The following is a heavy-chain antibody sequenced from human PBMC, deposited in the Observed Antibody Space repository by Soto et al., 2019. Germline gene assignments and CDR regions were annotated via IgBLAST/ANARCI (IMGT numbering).Heavy chain of an antibody. CDR1: GGSISRSSYY. Sequence: QLQLQESGPGLVKPSETLSRTCTVSGGSISRSSYYWGWIRQPPGKGLEWIGSIYYSGSTYYNPSLKIRVTISVDTSKNQFALKLSSVTAADTAVYYCARQGEVTTVLNWFDRWGQGTLVTVSS. J-gene: IGHJ5*02. CDR3: ARQGEVTTVLNWFDR. CDR2: IYYSGST. D-gene: IGHD4-17*01. V-gene: IGHV4-39*01.